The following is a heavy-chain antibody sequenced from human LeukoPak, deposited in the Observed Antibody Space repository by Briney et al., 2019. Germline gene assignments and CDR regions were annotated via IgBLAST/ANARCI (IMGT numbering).Heavy chain of an antibody. CDR2: IYPGASDA. Sequence: GEPLKISCKASGYSFTNYLIGWVRQMPGEGLEWMGSIYPGASDARYSPSFQGQVTISADQSISTAYVQWSSLKASDTAMFYCARRTYYDFWYFDVWGRGTLVTVSS. CDR3: ARRTYYDFWYFDV. V-gene: IGHV5-51*01. CDR1: GYSFTNYL. J-gene: IGHJ2*01. D-gene: IGHD1-26*01.